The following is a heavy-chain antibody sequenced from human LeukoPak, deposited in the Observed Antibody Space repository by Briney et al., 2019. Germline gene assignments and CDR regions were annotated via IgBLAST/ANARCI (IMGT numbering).Heavy chain of an antibody. CDR2: IYWDDDR. D-gene: IGHD3-22*01. J-gene: IGHJ4*02. Sequence: SGPTQVNPTHTLTLTCTFSGLSLNTRGAGVGWIRQPPGRALEWLPLIYWDDDRRYSPSLKSRLTITKDTSKNQVVLTMTNMDPVDTATYFCAHRKNYYDSSVFDNWGQGTLVTVSS. CDR1: GLSLNTRGAG. CDR3: AHRKNYYDSSVFDN. V-gene: IGHV2-5*02.